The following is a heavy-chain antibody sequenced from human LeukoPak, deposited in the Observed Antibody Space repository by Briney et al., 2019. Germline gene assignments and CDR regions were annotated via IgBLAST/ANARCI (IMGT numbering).Heavy chain of an antibody. CDR1: GFTFSSHW. D-gene: IGHD6-19*01. J-gene: IGHJ4*02. CDR3: ASGGWRGDD. V-gene: IGHV3-74*03. Sequence: GGPLRLSCAASGFTFSSHWMHWVRQAPGKGLVWVSRINGDGSNTTYADSVKGRFTISRDNAKSTLYLQMNSLRAEDTAVYYCASGGWRGDDWGQGTLVTVSS. CDR2: INGDGSNT.